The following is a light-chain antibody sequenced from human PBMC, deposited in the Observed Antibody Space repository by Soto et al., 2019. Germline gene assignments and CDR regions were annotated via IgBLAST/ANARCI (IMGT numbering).Light chain of an antibody. V-gene: IGLV2-14*01. CDR1: SSDVGGYTY. CDR2: EVN. Sequence: QSVLTQPASVSGSPRQSITISCTGASSDVGGYTYVSWYQQHPGKAPKLMIYEVNNRPSGVSHRFSGSKSGNTASLTISGLQAEDEADYYCSSYTSSSTLDVFGTGTKVTVL. J-gene: IGLJ1*01. CDR3: SSYTSSSTLDV.